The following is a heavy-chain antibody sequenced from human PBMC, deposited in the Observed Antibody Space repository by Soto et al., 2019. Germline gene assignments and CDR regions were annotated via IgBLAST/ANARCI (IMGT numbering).Heavy chain of an antibody. CDR2: ISGSGGST. D-gene: IGHD3-22*01. CDR1: GFTFSSYA. CDR3: AKDLADYYDSSGYYYAFDY. J-gene: IGHJ4*02. V-gene: IGHV3-23*01. Sequence: GGSLRLSCAASGFTFSSYAMSWVRQAPGKGLEWVSAISGSGGSTYYADSVKGRFTISRDNSKNTLYLQMNSLRAEDTAVYYCAKDLADYYDSSGYYYAFDYWGQGTLVTVSS.